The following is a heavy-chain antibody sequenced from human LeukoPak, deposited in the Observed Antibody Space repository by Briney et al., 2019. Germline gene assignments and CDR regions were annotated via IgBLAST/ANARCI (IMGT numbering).Heavy chain of an antibody. CDR3: AKNIWTEMATIYYYMDV. CDR1: GFTLSSYA. CDR2: ISGSAYST. J-gene: IGHJ6*03. D-gene: IGHD5-24*01. V-gene: IGHV3-23*01. Sequence: GGSLRLSCAASGFTLSSYAMSWVRQAPGKGLEWVSAISGSAYSTYYADSVKGRFTISRDNSKNTLYLQMNSLRAEDTAVYYCAKNIWTEMATIYYYMDVWGKGTTVTVSS.